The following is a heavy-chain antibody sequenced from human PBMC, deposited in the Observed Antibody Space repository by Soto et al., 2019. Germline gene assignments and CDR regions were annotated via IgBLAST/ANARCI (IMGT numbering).Heavy chain of an antibody. Sequence: QVQLQESGPGLVKPSGTLSLTCAVSSGSISSSNWWRWVRQPPGKGLEWFGEIYHSGSTNYNPSLKSRITISVDKSTNQFSLKLGSVPAADTAVYYCASLGGGRYYYYYMDVWGKGTTVTVSS. CDR1: SGSISSSNW. J-gene: IGHJ6*03. D-gene: IGHD2-15*01. V-gene: IGHV4-4*02. CDR3: ASLGGGRYYYYYMDV. CDR2: IYHSGST.